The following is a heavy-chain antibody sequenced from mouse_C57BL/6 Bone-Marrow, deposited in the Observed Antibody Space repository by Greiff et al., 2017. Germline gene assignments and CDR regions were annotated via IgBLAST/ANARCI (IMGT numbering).Heavy chain of an antibody. CDR3: ARGGCGNYEGWFAY. Sequence: QVQLQQSGPELVKPGASVKISCKASGYAFSSSWMNWVKQRPGKGLEWIGRIYPGDGDTNYNGKFKGKATLTADKSSSTAYMQLSSLTSEDSAVYFCARGGCGNYEGWFAYWGQGTLVTVSA. V-gene: IGHV1-82*01. CDR1: GYAFSSSW. J-gene: IGHJ3*01. D-gene: IGHD2-1*01. CDR2: IYPGDGDT.